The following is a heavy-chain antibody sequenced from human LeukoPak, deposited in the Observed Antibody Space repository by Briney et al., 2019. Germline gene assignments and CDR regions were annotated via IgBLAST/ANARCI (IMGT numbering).Heavy chain of an antibody. D-gene: IGHD6-19*01. V-gene: IGHV3-23*01. CDR2: INDRGDWA. CDR1: GSTFSTYA. Sequence: GGSLRLSCAGSGSTFSTYAMSWVRQAPGKGLEWVSTINDRGDWANYADSVKGRFTISRDNSKNTLYLQLSSLRAEDTALYYCARRETDSSGWHHHDYWGQGTLVTVSS. J-gene: IGHJ4*02. CDR3: ARRETDSSGWHHHDY.